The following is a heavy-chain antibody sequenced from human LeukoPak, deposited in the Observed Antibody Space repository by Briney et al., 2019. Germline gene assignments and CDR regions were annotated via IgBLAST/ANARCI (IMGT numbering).Heavy chain of an antibody. CDR1: GFDLSDYY. Sequence: GGSLRLSCVVSGFDLSDYYMSWIRQAPGKGLEWISYISSSGGNIYFADSVEGRFTVSRGNARGSLYLQMNSLTADDTAIYYCARRRDYFDYWGQGTQVTVSS. CDR3: ARRRDYFDY. J-gene: IGHJ4*01. V-gene: IGHV3-11*01. CDR2: ISSSGGNI.